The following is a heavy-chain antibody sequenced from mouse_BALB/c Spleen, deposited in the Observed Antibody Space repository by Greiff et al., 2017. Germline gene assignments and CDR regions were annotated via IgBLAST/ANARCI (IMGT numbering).Heavy chain of an antibody. V-gene: IGHV1S81*02. CDR3: TRDYRYGWFAY. J-gene: IGHJ3*01. D-gene: IGHD2-14*01. CDR2: INPSNGGT. CDR1: GYTFTSYY. Sequence: QVQLQQPGAELVKPGASVKLSCKASGYTFTSYYMYWVKQRPGQGLEWIGGINPSNGGTNFNEKFKSKATLTVDKSSSTAYMQLSSLTSEDSAVYYCTRDYRYGWFAYWGQGTLVTVSA.